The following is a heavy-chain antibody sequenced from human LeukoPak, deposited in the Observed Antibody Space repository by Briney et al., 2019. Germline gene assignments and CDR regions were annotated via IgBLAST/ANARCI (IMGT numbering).Heavy chain of an antibody. D-gene: IGHD3-16*01. J-gene: IGHJ4*02. Sequence: GGSLRLSCAASGFTFSSYWMHWVRQAPGKGLVWVSRIDTDGSSTTYADSVKGRFTISRDDAKNTLYLQMNSLRAEDTAVYYCARVPDHLGAIEYWGQGTLVTVSS. CDR3: ARVPDHLGAIEY. CDR2: IDTDGSST. V-gene: IGHV3-74*01. CDR1: GFTFSSYW.